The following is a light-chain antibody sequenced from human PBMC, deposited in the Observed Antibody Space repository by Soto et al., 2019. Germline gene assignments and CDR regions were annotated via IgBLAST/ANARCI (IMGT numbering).Light chain of an antibody. CDR1: QSISNY. CDR3: QQSYSTPIT. V-gene: IGKV1-39*01. CDR2: AAS. Sequence: IRMTQSPSSLSASTGDRVTITCRASQSISNYLNWYQYKPGGAPKLLIYAASSLQSGVPSRFSGSGSGTHFTLTISSLQPEDFTTYYCQQSYSTPITFGGGTKVDIK. J-gene: IGKJ4*01.